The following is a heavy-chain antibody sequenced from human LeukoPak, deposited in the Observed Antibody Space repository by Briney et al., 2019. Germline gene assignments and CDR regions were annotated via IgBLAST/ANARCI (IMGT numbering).Heavy chain of an antibody. CDR3: AKGSSGYFADL. CDR1: GFTFSSYG. J-gene: IGHJ5*02. CDR2: ISNDGGGT. V-gene: IGHV3-23*01. Sequence: GRSLRLSCAASGFTFSSYGMHWVRQAPGKGLEWVAAISNDGGGTMYAAFVEGRFTISRDNSKNTLFLQMNSLRAEDTALYYCAKGSSGYFADLWGQGTLVTVSS. D-gene: IGHD3-22*01.